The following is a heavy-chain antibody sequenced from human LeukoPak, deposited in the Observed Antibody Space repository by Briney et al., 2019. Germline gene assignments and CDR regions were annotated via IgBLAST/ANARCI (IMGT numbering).Heavy chain of an antibody. V-gene: IGHV3-7*01. CDR1: GFTFSSYW. J-gene: IGHJ4*02. CDR2: LRQDGSVQ. D-gene: IGHD1/OR15-1a*01. Sequence: GGSLRLSCAASGFTFSSYWMSWVRQARGKGLEWGANLRQDGSVQNYVDSVKGRFTIYRDNPKNYVYLKIRSPRDEATAVYYCLVTTRSRGFDYWGQGTLVTVSS. CDR3: LVTTRSRGFDY.